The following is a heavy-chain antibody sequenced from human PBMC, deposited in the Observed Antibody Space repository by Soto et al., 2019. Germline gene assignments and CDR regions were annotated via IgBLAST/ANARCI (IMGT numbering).Heavy chain of an antibody. CDR1: GFTFRTYG. CDR3: ARDGTFGAKGGSLDI. CDR2: FWYDGSNK. D-gene: IGHD3-16*01. Sequence: GGSLRLSCAASGFTFRTYGMHWVRQAPGKGLEWVAIFWYDGSNKYYAESVKGRFTISRDNSKNTLYLQMNSLRAEDTAAYYCARDGTFGAKGGSLDIWGQGTMVTVSS. J-gene: IGHJ3*02. V-gene: IGHV3-33*01.